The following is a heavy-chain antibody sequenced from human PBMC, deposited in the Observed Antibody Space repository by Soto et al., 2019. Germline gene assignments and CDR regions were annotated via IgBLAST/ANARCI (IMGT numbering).Heavy chain of an antibody. Sequence: GGSRRLSCAAWGFTFREYAMSWVRQAPGKGREWVGFIRSKAYGGPTEYAASVKGRFTISRDDSRSIAYLQVYSLKTEDTAVYYCTRVAGPSSGTFYYYHYGVSVWGQGTTDTVSS. CDR2: IRSKAYGGPT. CDR3: TRVAGPSSGTFYYYHYGVSV. CDR1: GFTFREYA. D-gene: IGHD6-19*01. J-gene: IGHJ6*01. V-gene: IGHV3-49*04.